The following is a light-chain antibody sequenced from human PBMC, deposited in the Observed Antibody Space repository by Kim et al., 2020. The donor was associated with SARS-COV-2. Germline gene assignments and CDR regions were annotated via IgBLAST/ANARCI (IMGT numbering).Light chain of an antibody. CDR1: RANIAAGYG. J-gene: IGLJ3*02. V-gene: IGLV1-40*01. CDR3: QYYDSSVSGSKV. Sequence: GTTYCTGRRANIAAGYGVNWYQPHPRTAPELPLYGNSNRPSGVRGRISGYKFGTSASLAIPGLQAEDEADYSGQYYDSSVSGSKVFGGGTQLTVL. CDR2: GNS.